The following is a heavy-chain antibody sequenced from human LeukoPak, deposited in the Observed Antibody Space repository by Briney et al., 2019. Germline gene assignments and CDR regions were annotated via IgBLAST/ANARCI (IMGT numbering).Heavy chain of an antibody. J-gene: IGHJ5*02. CDR2: IYDSGST. Sequence: PSETLSLTCPVSGGSISNYYYWTWIRQPPGKGLEWIGYIYDSGSTKYNPSLKSRVTISVDTSKNQFSLKLSSVTAADTAVYYCARGGTTVTPGLLWFDPWGQGTLVTVSS. D-gene: IGHD4-17*01. CDR3: ARGGTTVTPGLLWFDP. CDR1: GGSISNYY. V-gene: IGHV4-59*01.